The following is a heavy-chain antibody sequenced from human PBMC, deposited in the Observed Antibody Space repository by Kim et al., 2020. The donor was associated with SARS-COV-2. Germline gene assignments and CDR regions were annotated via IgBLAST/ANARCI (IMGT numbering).Heavy chain of an antibody. V-gene: IGHV4-39*01. CDR3: ARNYYDSSGEKDWFDP. Sequence: SETLSLTCTVSGGSISSSSYYWGWIRQPPGKGLEWIGSIYYSGSTYYNPCLKSRVTISVDTSKNQFSLKLSSVTAADTAVYYCARNYYDSSGEKDWFDPWGQGTLVTVSS. CDR2: IYYSGST. J-gene: IGHJ5*02. D-gene: IGHD3-22*01. CDR1: GGSISSSSYY.